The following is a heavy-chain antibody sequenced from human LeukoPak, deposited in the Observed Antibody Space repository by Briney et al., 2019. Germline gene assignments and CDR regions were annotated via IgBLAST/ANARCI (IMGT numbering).Heavy chain of an antibody. V-gene: IGHV6-1*01. CDR1: RDSVSSNSAA. Sequence: SQTLSLTCAISRDSVSSNSAAWNWIRQSPSRGLEWLGRTYYRSKWYNDYAVSVKSQITISPDTSKNQFSLQLNSVTPEDTAVYYCARSPSRVRGVDYYGMDVWGQGTTVTVSS. J-gene: IGHJ6*02. CDR3: ARSPSRVRGVDYYGMDV. CDR2: TYYRSKWYN. D-gene: IGHD3-10*01.